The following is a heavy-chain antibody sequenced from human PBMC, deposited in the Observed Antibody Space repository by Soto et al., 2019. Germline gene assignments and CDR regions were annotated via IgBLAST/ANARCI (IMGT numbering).Heavy chain of an antibody. CDR3: TTGPNYDFWSGRDYYYGMDV. V-gene: IGHV3-15*07. Sequence: EVQLVESGGGLVKPGGSLRLSCAASGFTFSNARMNWVRQAPGKELEWVGRIKSKTDGGTTDYAAPVKGRFTISRDDSKNTLYLQMNSLKTEDTAVYYCTTGPNYDFWSGRDYYYGMDVWGQGTRVTVSS. D-gene: IGHD3-3*01. CDR2: IKSKTDGGTT. J-gene: IGHJ6*02. CDR1: GFTFSNAR.